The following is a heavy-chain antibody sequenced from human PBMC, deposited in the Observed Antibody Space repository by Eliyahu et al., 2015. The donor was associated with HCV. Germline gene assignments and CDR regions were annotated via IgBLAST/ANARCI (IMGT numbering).Heavy chain of an antibody. CDR3: AKKTSGIQLWVGTFDF. D-gene: IGHD5-18*01. CDR1: GFXFSXXA. Sequence: EVQLLESGGGLVQPGGSLRLSCXASGFXFSXXAMNWVRQAPGKGLEWVSIIGGSGGDTYYADSVKGRFTISRDNSKNTLYLQMNSLRAEDTAIYYCAKKTSGIQLWVGTFDFWGQGTLVTVSS. CDR2: IGGSGGDT. V-gene: IGHV3-23*01. J-gene: IGHJ4*02.